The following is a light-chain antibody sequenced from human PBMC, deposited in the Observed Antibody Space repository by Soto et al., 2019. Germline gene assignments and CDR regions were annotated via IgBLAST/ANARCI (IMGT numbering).Light chain of an antibody. CDR3: SSYTSGSTLV. CDR2: EVS. J-gene: IGLJ3*02. V-gene: IGLV2-14*01. Sequence: QSALTQPASVSGSPGQSMTISCTGTSSDVGVYNYVSWYQQHPGKAPKLMIYEVSYRPSGVSHRFYGSKSRNTASLTISGLQAEGEAGYYCSSYTSGSTLVFGGGTTLTVL. CDR1: SSDVGVYNY.